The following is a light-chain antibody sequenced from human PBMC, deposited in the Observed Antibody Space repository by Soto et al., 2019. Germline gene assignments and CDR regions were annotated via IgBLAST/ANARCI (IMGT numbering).Light chain of an antibody. V-gene: IGLV1-44*01. CDR2: SYS. CDR1: SSNIGSDT. CDR3: ASWDGSLNGWV. Sequence: QSVLTQPPSAAGTPGQRVTISCSGSSSNIGSDTVNWYQQLPGTAPKLLIYSYSQRPSGVPDRFSGSKSGTSASLAISGLQSEDEADSYCASWDGSLNGWVFGGGTKVTVL. J-gene: IGLJ3*02.